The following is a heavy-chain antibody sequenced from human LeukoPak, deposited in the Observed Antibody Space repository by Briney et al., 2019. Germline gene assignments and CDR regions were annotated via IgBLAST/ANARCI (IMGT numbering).Heavy chain of an antibody. CDR1: GGTFSGYA. V-gene: IGHV1-69*01. J-gene: IGHJ4*02. CDR2: IIPIFGTA. D-gene: IGHD3-10*01. Sequence: GASVKVSCKASGGTFSGYAISWVRQAPGQGLEWMGGIIPIFGTANYAQKFQGRVTITADESTSTAYMELSSLRSEDTAVYYCARPLKKGHYGSADYWGQGTLVTVSS. CDR3: ARPLKKGHYGSADY.